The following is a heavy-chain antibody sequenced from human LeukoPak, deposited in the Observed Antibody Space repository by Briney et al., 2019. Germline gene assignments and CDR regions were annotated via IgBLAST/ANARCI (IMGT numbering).Heavy chain of an antibody. CDR2: ISIYNGNT. J-gene: IGHJ5*02. CDR3: ARITYDFWSGYYMPDDP. V-gene: IGHV1-18*01. Sequence: ASVKVSCKASGDTFTNYGISWVRQAPGQGLEWMGWISIYNGNTDYAQKLRGRVTMTTDTSTSTAYMELRRLRSDDTAVYYCARITYDFWSGYYMPDDPWGQGTLVTVSS. D-gene: IGHD3-3*01. CDR1: GDTFTNYG.